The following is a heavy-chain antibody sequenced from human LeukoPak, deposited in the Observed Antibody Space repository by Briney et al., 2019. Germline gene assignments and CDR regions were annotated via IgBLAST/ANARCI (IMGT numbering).Heavy chain of an antibody. J-gene: IGHJ4*02. CDR1: GFTFSDYG. CDR2: MSYGGTNK. CDR3: AKDVERLDYFDY. Sequence: GGSLRLSCAASGFTFSDYGMHWVRQAPGKGLEWVAVMSYGGTNKYYADSVKGRFTISRDNSKNTLYLQMNSLRAEDTAVYYCAKDVERLDYFDYCGQGTLVTVSS. D-gene: IGHD3-9*01. V-gene: IGHV3-30*18.